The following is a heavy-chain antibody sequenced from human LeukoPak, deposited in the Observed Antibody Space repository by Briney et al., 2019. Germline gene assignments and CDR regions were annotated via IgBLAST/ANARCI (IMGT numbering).Heavy chain of an antibody. J-gene: IGHJ4*02. CDR3: ARDRTHCSGTSCPSHYFDY. V-gene: IGHV4-59*01. CDR2: IHYTGST. CDR1: GGSIGSYY. D-gene: IGHD2-2*01. Sequence: SETLSLTCTVSGGSIGSYYWSWIRQPPGKGLEWIGYIHYTGSTNYDPSLKSRVTISLDTSKNQFSLKLSSVTDADTAVYYCARDRTHCSGTSCPSHYFDYWGRGTLVTVSS.